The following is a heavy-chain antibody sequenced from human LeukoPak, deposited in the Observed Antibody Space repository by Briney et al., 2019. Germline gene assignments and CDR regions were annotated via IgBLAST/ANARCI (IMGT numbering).Heavy chain of an antibody. CDR3: ASWGPERGSVDTAMVT. J-gene: IGHJ5*02. V-gene: IGHV4-59*01. Sequence: SETLSLTCTVSGGSISSYYWSWIRQPPGKGLEWIGYIYYSGSTNYDPSLKSRVTISVDTSKNQFSLKLSSVTAADTAVYYCASWGPERGSVDTAMVTWGQGTLVTVSS. CDR2: IYYSGST. CDR1: GGSISSYY. D-gene: IGHD5-18*01.